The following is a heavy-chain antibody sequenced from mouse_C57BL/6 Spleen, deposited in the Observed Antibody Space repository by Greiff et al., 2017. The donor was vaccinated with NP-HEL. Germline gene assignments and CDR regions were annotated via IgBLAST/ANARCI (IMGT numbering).Heavy chain of an antibody. V-gene: IGHV2-9-1*01. CDR2: IWTGGGT. D-gene: IGHD1-1*01. J-gene: IGHJ4*01. CDR1: GFSLTSYA. CDR3: AKGDYCGSSYDAMDY. Sequence: VQLQESGPGLVAPSQSLSITCTVSGFSLTSYAISWVRQPPGKGLEWLGVIWTGGGTNYNSARKYRLSISKDNSTSQVFLKMNSLQTDDTARYYCAKGDYCGSSYDAMDYWGQGTSVTVSS.